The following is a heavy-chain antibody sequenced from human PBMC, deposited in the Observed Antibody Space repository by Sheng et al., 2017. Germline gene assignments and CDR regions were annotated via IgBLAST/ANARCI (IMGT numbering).Heavy chain of an antibody. V-gene: IGHV3-74*01. D-gene: IGHD1-26*01. CDR2: ISSDGRST. Sequence: EVQLVESGGGLVQPGGSLRLSCAASGFSFSTYWMYWVRQAPGKGLVWVSLISSDGRSTNYADSVKGRFTISRDNAKNTLYLQMNSLRAEDTAVYYCARVRVGNTRDFDYWGQGTLVTVSS. CDR3: ARVRVGNTRDFDY. CDR1: GFSFSTYW. J-gene: IGHJ4*02.